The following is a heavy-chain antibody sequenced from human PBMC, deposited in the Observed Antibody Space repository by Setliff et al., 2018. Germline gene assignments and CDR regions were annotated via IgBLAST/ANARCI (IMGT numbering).Heavy chain of an antibody. V-gene: IGHV3-7*01. CDR1: GFTFSKYW. D-gene: IGHD3-10*01. Sequence: GGSLRLSCAASGFTFSKYWMSWVRQAPGKGLEWVANIKQDGSEKYYVDSVKGRFTISRDNAKDSLYLQMNSLRAEDTAVYYCARDHVYGSQYYYYYYGMDVWGQGTTVTVSS. CDR2: IKQDGSEK. J-gene: IGHJ6*02. CDR3: ARDHVYGSQYYYYYYGMDV.